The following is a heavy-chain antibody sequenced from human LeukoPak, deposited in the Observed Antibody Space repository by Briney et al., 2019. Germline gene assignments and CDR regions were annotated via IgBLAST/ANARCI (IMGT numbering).Heavy chain of an antibody. CDR3: ARDSSSGDYFDY. Sequence: PGGSLRLSCAASGFTFDDYAMHWVRQAPGKGLEWVSGISWNSGSIGYADSVKGRFTISRDNAKNSLYLQMNSLRAEDTAVYYCARDSSSGDYFDYWGQGTLVTVSS. CDR2: ISWNSGSI. CDR1: GFTFDDYA. D-gene: IGHD6-6*01. V-gene: IGHV3-9*01. J-gene: IGHJ4*02.